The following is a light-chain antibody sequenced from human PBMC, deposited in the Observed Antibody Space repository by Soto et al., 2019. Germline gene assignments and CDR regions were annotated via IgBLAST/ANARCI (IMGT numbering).Light chain of an antibody. V-gene: IGKV3-20*01. J-gene: IGKJ1*01. CDR3: LQYGSSPRT. Sequence: IVLTQSPGTLSLSPGERATLSCRASQSVSSSYLAWYQQKFGQAPRLLIYDASSRATGVPDRFSGSGSGTDFTLTISRLEPEDFAVYYCLQYGSSPRTFGQGTTVEFK. CDR2: DAS. CDR1: QSVSSSY.